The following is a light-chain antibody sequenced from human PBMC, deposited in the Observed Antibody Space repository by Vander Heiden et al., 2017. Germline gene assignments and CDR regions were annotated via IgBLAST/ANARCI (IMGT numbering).Light chain of an antibody. J-gene: IGKJ3*01. CDR3: QQYYSYPFT. CDR2: AAS. Sequence: AIRMTQSPSSFSASTGDRVTITCRASQGISSYLAWYQQTPGTAPKLLIYAASTVQSGVPSRFSGSGSGTDFTLTISCLQSEDFATYYCQQYYSYPFTFGPGTKVDIK. CDR1: QGISSY. V-gene: IGKV1-8*01.